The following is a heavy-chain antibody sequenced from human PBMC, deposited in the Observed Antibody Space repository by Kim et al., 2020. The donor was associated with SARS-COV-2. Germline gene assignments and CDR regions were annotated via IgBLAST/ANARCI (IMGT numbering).Heavy chain of an antibody. CDR2: LTGSGAST. D-gene: IGHD6-19*01. Sequence: GGSLRLSCAASGFTFSTYPMIWVRQAPGKGLEWVSGLTGSGASTFYADSVRGRFTISRDNSKNTLFLQMNSLGAEDTAFYYCAKGSGAVAGTMVWGQGTLVTVSS. V-gene: IGHV3-23*01. J-gene: IGHJ4*02. CDR1: GFTFSTYP. CDR3: AKGSGAVAGTMV.